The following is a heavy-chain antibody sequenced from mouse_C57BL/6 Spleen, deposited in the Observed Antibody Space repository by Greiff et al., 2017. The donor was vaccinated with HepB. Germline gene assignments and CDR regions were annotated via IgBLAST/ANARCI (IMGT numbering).Heavy chain of an antibody. CDR3: AREGGNYLYYFDY. CDR2: INPGSGGT. J-gene: IGHJ2*01. CDR1: GYAFTNYL. Sequence: QVQLQQSGAELVRPGTSVKVSCKASGYAFTNYLIEWVKQRPGQGLEWIGVINPGSGGTNYNEKFKGKATLTADKSSSTAYMQLSSLTSEDSAVYFCAREGGNYLYYFDYWGQGTTLTVSS. D-gene: IGHD2-1*01. V-gene: IGHV1-54*01.